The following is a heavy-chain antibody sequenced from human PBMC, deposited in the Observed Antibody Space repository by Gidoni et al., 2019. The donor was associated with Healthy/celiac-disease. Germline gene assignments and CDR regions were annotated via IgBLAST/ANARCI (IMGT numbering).Heavy chain of an antibody. CDR1: GFTFSSYA. V-gene: IGHV3-23*01. D-gene: IGHD6-19*01. CDR2: ISGSGGST. Sequence: EVQLLESGGGLVQHGGSLRLYCAASGFTFSSYAMSWVRQAPGKGLEWVSAISGSGGSTYYADSVKGRFTISRDNSKNTLYLQMNSLRAEDTAVYYCAKDWGIAVAGTGFGDYWGQGTLVTVSS. J-gene: IGHJ4*02. CDR3: AKDWGIAVAGTGFGDY.